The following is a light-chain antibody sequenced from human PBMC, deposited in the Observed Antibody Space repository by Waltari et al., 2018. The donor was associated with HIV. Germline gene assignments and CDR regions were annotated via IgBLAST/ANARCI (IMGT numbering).Light chain of an antibody. Sequence: QYALTQPRSVSGSPGPSVTISCTGTSSDVGGYNYVSWYQQHQGKAPKLMIYDVTKRPSGVRDRFSGSKSRSTDSVTMSGRQAEDEADYCCCSYAGGYTLVSGGGTMLTVL. CDR2: DVT. CDR1: SSDVGGYNY. V-gene: IGLV2-11*01. CDR3: CSYAGGYTLV. J-gene: IGLJ3*02.